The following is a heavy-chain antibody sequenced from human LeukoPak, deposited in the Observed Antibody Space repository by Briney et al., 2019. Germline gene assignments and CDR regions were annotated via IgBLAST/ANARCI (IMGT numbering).Heavy chain of an antibody. CDR1: GYTFTGYY. V-gene: IGHV1-46*01. J-gene: IGHJ4*02. CDR2: INPSGGST. CDR3: ARDRVYDYVWGSYRSLPDY. D-gene: IGHD3-16*02. Sequence: ASVKVSCKASGYTFTGYYMHWVRQAPGQGLEWMGIINPSGGSTSYAQKFQGRVTMTRDTSTSTVYMELSSLRSEDTAVYYCARDRVYDYVWGSYRSLPDYWGQGTLVTVSS.